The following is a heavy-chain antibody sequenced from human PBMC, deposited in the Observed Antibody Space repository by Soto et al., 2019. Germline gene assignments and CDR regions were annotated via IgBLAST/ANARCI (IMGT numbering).Heavy chain of an antibody. CDR3: ARERGGGYDLYYYGMDV. D-gene: IGHD5-12*01. V-gene: IGHV3-33*01. Sequence: QVQLVESGGGVVQPGKSLRLSCAASGFTFSSYGMHWVRQAPGKGLEWVAVIWYDGSNKNYADSVKGRFIISRDNSKNTLYLQMNSLRAEDTAVYYCARERGGGYDLYYYGMDVWGQGTTVTVSS. CDR2: IWYDGSNK. CDR1: GFTFSSYG. J-gene: IGHJ6*02.